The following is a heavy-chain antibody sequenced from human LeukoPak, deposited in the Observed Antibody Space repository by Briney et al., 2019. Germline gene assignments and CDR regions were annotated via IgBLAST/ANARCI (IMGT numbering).Heavy chain of an antibody. CDR2: ITGSGGGT. J-gene: IGHJ4*02. V-gene: IGHV3-23*01. CDR3: AKHVGATILSRGGDPEFYFDY. D-gene: IGHD1-26*01. CDR1: GFTFSSYA. Sequence: RTGGSLRLSCAASGFTFSSYAMSWVRQAPGKRLEWVSAITGSGGGTYYADSVKGRFTISRDNSKNTLYLQMNSLRAEDTAVYYCAKHVGATILSRGGDPEFYFDYWGQGTLVTVSS.